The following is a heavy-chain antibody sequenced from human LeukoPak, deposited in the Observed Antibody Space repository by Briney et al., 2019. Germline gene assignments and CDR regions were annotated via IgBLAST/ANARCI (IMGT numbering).Heavy chain of an antibody. D-gene: IGHD5-12*01. Sequence: GGSLRLSCAASGFTFDDYAMHWVRQAPGKGLEWVSGISWNSGSIGYADSVKGRFTISRDNAKNSLYLQMNSLRAEDTALYYCAKDRDTDIVANLDYWGQGTLVTVSS. CDR3: AKDRDTDIVANLDY. J-gene: IGHJ4*01. CDR2: ISWNSGSI. CDR1: GFTFDDYA. V-gene: IGHV3-9*01.